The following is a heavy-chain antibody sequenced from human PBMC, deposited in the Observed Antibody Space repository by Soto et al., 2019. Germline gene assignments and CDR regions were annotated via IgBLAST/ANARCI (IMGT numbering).Heavy chain of an antibody. CDR2: ISGGGGGT. V-gene: IGHV3-23*01. D-gene: IGHD1-26*01. CDR3: ARDPDAEYSGNYHTPRSLDS. Sequence: GGSLRLSYAASGFSFGDYAMNWVRQAPGKGLEWVSGISGGGGGTYYADSVKGRFIISRDNSKNTVYLQMNSLRAEDTALYYCARDPDAEYSGNYHTPRSLDSWGQGTQVTV. CDR1: GFSFGDYA. J-gene: IGHJ4*02.